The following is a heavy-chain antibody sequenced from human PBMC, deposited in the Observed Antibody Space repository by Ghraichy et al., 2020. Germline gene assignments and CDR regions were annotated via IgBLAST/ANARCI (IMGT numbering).Heavy chain of an antibody. D-gene: IGHD2-2*01. CDR2: INPSGGST. Sequence: ASVKVSCKASGYTFTSYYMHWVRQAPGQGLEWMGIINPSGGSTSYAQKFQGRVTMTRDTSTSTVYMELSSLRSEDTAVYYCARERPYCSSTSCYQSGARPNWFDPWGQGTLVTVSS. CDR1: GYTFTSYY. J-gene: IGHJ5*02. V-gene: IGHV1-46*01. CDR3: ARERPYCSSTSCYQSGARPNWFDP.